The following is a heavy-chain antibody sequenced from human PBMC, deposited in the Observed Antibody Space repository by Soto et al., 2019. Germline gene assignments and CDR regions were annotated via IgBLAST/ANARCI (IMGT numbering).Heavy chain of an antibody. Sequence: ASVKVSCKASGYTFTNHGISWVRQAPGQGLEWMGVINPGYPAGRSTTYAQKFQGRVTMTTDTSTSTVYMELSRLRSDDTAVYYCAREAIVAGATTGMDVWGQGTTVTVSS. CDR2: INPGYPAGRST. D-gene: IGHD1-26*01. CDR3: AREAIVAGATTGMDV. V-gene: IGHV1-46*01. CDR1: GYTFTNHG. J-gene: IGHJ6*02.